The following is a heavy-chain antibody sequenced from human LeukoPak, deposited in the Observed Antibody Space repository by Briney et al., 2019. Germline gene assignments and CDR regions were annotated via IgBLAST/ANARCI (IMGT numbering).Heavy chain of an antibody. CDR1: GFTFSSYT. CDR3: ARDSSYYDTSDYFDY. Sequence: GGSLRLSCAASGFTFSSYTMHWVRQAPGKGLEWVAVISYDGSNKYYADSVKGRFTISRDNSKNTLYLQMNSLRAEDTAVYYCARDSSYYDTSDYFDYWGQGTLVTVSS. V-gene: IGHV3-30*04. D-gene: IGHD3-22*01. J-gene: IGHJ4*02. CDR2: ISYDGSNK.